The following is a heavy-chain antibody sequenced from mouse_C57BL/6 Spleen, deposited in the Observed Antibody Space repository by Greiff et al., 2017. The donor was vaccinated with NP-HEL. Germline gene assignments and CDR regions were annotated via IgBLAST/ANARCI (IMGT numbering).Heavy chain of an antibody. CDR3: ARDYYGNYGAMDY. Sequence: VMLVESGAELAKPGASVKLSCKASGYTFTSYWMHWVKQRPGQGLEWIGYINPSSGYTKYNQKFKDKATLTADKSSSTAYMQLSSLTYEDSAVYYCARDYYGNYGAMDYWGQGTSVTVSS. CDR2: INPSSGYT. D-gene: IGHD2-1*01. J-gene: IGHJ4*01. V-gene: IGHV1-7*01. CDR1: GYTFTSYW.